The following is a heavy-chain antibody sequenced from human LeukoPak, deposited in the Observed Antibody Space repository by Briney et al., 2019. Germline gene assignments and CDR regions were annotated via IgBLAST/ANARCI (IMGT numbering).Heavy chain of an antibody. CDR1: VGTFSSYA. Sequence: GASVKVSCKASVGTFSSYAISWVRQAPGQGLEWMGGIVPIFGTANYAQKFQGRVTITTDESTSTAYMELSSLRSEDTAVYYCARDYPSAGYYLNAFDIWGQGTMVTASS. CDR2: IVPIFGTA. CDR3: ARDYPSAGYYLNAFDI. J-gene: IGHJ3*02. D-gene: IGHD3-9*01. V-gene: IGHV1-69*05.